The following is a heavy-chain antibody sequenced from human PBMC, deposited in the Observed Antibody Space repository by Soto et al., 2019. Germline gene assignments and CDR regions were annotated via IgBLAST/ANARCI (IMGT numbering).Heavy chain of an antibody. CDR1: GGTFTAYS. D-gene: IGHD3-3*01. CDR2: IIPIFGRA. V-gene: IGHV1-69*12. Sequence: QVQLVQSGAGVKKPGSSEKVSCKASGGTFTAYSCSWVRQAPGKGLEWMGGIIPIFGRATYAQKFQGRVTITADESTSTAYMELSSLRSEDTATYYCAREGNDFSTPVRYVQHWGQGTLVTVSS. CDR3: AREGNDFSTPVRYVQH. J-gene: IGHJ1*01.